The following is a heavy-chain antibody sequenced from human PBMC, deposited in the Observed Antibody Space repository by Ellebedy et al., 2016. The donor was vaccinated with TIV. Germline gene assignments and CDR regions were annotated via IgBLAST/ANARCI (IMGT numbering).Heavy chain of an antibody. Sequence: MPGGSLRLSCAVYGGSFSGYYWSRIRQPPGKGLEWIGEINHSGSTNYNPSLKSRVTISVDTSKNQFSLKLNSVTAADTAVYYCARDGVRQGMDVWGQGTTVTVSS. CDR3: ARDGVRQGMDV. CDR2: INHSGST. V-gene: IGHV4-34*01. CDR1: GGSFSGYY. D-gene: IGHD2-21*01. J-gene: IGHJ6*02.